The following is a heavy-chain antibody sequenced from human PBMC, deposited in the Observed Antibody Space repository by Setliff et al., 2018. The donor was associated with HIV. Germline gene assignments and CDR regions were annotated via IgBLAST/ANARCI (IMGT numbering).Heavy chain of an antibody. D-gene: IGHD3-16*01. V-gene: IGHV3-7*03. Sequence: GSLRLSCVVSGLTFSSNAMSWVRQAPGKGLEWVSAIKQDGSEIYYMDSVKGRFTISRDNARTSLFLEMRSLRDEDTAVYLCANLWELGAWGQGTLVTVSS. CDR1: GLTFSSNA. CDR3: ANLWELGA. CDR2: IKQDGSEI. J-gene: IGHJ5*02.